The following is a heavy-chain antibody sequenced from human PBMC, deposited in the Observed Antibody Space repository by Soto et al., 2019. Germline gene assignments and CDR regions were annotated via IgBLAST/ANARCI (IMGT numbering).Heavy chain of an antibody. Sequence: PGGSLRLSCAASGFTFDDYAMHWVRQAPGKGLEWVSGISWNSGSIGYADSVKGRFTISRDNAKNSLYLQMNSLRAEDTALYYCAKDVMGNWNYAGYYYYGMDVWGQGTTVTVSS. CDR3: AKDVMGNWNYAGYYYYGMDV. D-gene: IGHD1-7*01. J-gene: IGHJ6*02. CDR1: GFTFDDYA. V-gene: IGHV3-9*01. CDR2: ISWNSGSI.